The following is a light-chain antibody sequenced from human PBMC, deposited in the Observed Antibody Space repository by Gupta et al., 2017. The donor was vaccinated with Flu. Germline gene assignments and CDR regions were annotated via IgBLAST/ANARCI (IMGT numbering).Light chain of an antibody. CDR3: SSYTSGSAYVI. Sequence: ITISSTGSSSDIGEYNYVSWYQQYPDQAPNLMIYEVSNRPSGVAHRFSGFKSGTTASLTISGLQPEDEADYYCSSYTSGSAYVIFGGGTRLTVL. CDR1: SSDIGEYNY. V-gene: IGLV2-14*01. J-gene: IGLJ2*01. CDR2: EVS.